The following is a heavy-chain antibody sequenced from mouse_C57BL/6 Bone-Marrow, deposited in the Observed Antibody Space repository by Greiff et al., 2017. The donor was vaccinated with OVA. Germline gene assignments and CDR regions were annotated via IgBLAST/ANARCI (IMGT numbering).Heavy chain of an antibody. CDR2: IHPSDSDT. Sequence: QVQLQQPGAELVKPGASVKVSCKASGYTFTSYWMHWVKQRPGQGLEWIGRIHPSDSDTNYNQKFKGKATLTVDKSSSQAYMQISRLTSEDSAVYYYAISYGSTGDGWGRGTTLTVSS. D-gene: IGHD1-1*01. V-gene: IGHV1-74*01. CDR3: AISYGSTGDG. J-gene: IGHJ2*01. CDR1: GYTFTSYW.